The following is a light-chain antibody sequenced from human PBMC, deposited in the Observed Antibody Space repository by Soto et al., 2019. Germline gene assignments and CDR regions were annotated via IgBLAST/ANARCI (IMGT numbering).Light chain of an antibody. Sequence: EIVLTQSPGTLSLSPGERATLSCRASQSVSSSSLAWYQQKPGQAPRLLVYGASSRATGIPDRFSCSGSGTDFTLTISRLEPEEFAVYYCQQYGGSPLVTFGQGTKLESK. V-gene: IGKV3-20*01. CDR3: QQYGGSPLVT. CDR2: GAS. CDR1: QSVSSSS. J-gene: IGKJ2*01.